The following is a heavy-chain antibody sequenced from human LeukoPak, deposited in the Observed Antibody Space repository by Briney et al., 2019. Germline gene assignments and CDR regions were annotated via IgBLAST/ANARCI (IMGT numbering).Heavy chain of an antibody. Sequence: ASVKVSCKASGYTFTSYDINWVRQATGQGLEWMGWMNPNSGNTGYAQKFQGRVTMTRNTSISTAYMELSSLRSEDTAVYYCARGVVGRFQQSFDYWGQGTLVTVSS. J-gene: IGHJ4*02. V-gene: IGHV1-8*01. CDR3: ARGVVGRFQQSFDY. CDR1: GYTFTSYD. D-gene: IGHD3-3*01. CDR2: MNPNSGNT.